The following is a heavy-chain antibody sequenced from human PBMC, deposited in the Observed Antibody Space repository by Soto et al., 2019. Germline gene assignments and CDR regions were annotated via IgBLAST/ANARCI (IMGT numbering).Heavy chain of an antibody. Sequence: SVKVSCKASGGTFSSYTISWVRQAPGQGLEWMGRIIPILGIANYAQKFQGRVTITADKSTSTAYMEVTSLTLEDTAVYYCTRDLGRNYVAHWGPGTLVTVSS. CDR3: TRDLGRNYVAH. CDR2: IIPILGIA. CDR1: GGTFSSYT. V-gene: IGHV1-69*04. J-gene: IGHJ5*02. D-gene: IGHD1-7*01.